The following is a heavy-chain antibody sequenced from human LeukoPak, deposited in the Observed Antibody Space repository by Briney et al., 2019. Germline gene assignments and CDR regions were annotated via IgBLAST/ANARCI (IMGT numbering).Heavy chain of an antibody. Sequence: PSETLSLTCTVSGGSISSSSYYWGWIRQPPGKGLEWIGSIYYSGSTYYNPSLKSRVTISVDTSKNQFSLKVSSVTAADTAVYYCARQPSLAWGQGILVTVSS. J-gene: IGHJ5*02. CDR3: ARQPSLA. CDR2: IYYSGST. CDR1: GGSISSSSYY. V-gene: IGHV4-39*01.